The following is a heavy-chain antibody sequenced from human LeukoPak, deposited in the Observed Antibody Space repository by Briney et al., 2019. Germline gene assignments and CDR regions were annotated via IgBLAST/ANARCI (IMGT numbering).Heavy chain of an antibody. V-gene: IGHV3-48*02. CDR3: ATDQRYAFDY. CDR2: IRTTAEGAKYA. Sequence: PGGSLRLSCATSGFSFTDYPMNWVRQAPGKGLEWISNIRTTAEGAKYAYYADSVKGRVTISRDVGKNTLYLHMNSLRDDATAVYYCATDQRYAFDYWGQGILVTVSS. CDR1: GFSFTDYP. J-gene: IGHJ4*02. D-gene: IGHD3-9*01.